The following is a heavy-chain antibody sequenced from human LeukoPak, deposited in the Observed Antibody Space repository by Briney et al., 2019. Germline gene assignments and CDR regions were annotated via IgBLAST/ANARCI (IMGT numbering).Heavy chain of an antibody. V-gene: IGHV3-23*01. Sequence: GGSLRLSCAASGFTFSSYAMSWVRQAPGKGLEWVSAISGSGGSTYYADSVKGRFTISRDNSKNTLYLQMNSPRAEDTAVYYCASRGIAAAGTLFDYWGQGTLVTVSS. D-gene: IGHD6-13*01. CDR1: GFTFSSYA. J-gene: IGHJ4*02. CDR2: ISGSGGST. CDR3: ASRGIAAAGTLFDY.